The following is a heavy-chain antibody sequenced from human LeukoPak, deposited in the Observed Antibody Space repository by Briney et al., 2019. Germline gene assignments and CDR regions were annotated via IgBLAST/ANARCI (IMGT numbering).Heavy chain of an antibody. CDR2: IGARGVGT. CDR3: AKVHYTASFPGSFPGRNYFDS. Sequence: GGSRGFSLPVSEFAFSGYALSGFRKAPGKGPEWVSSIGARGVGTYSADSVKGRFTICRDNSKRTLFLQMNSLRAEDTAVYYCAKVHYTASFPGSFPGRNYFDSWGQGSLVTVSS. J-gene: IGHJ4*02. CDR1: EFAFSGYA. D-gene: IGHD1-26*01. V-gene: IGHV3-23*01.